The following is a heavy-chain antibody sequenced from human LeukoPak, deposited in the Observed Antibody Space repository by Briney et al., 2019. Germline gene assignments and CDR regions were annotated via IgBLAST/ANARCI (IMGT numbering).Heavy chain of an antibody. Sequence: GGSLRLSCAASGFTFSSYSMNWVRQAPGKGLEWVSSISSSSSYICYADSVKGRFTISRDNAKNSLYLQMNSLRAEDTAVYYCARSDMTTQDFDPWGQGTLVTVSS. CDR1: GFTFSSYS. V-gene: IGHV3-21*01. D-gene: IGHD4-11*01. CDR2: ISSSSSYI. J-gene: IGHJ5*02. CDR3: ARSDMTTQDFDP.